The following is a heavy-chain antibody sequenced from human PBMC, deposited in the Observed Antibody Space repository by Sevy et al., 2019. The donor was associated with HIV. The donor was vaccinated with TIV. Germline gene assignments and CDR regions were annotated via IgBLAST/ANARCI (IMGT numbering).Heavy chain of an antibody. D-gene: IGHD6-19*01. J-gene: IGHJ4*02. CDR3: AKSGRIVVAGTTNCFDS. Sequence: GGSLRLSCAASGFPFSTYAMHWVRQAPGKGLEWVAVIWYDGSNNYHADSVKGRFTISRDNSKNTLYLQMDSLRAADTAVYYCAKSGRIVVAGTTNCFDSWGQGTLVTLSS. CDR2: IWYDGSNN. V-gene: IGHV3-33*06. CDR1: GFPFSTYA.